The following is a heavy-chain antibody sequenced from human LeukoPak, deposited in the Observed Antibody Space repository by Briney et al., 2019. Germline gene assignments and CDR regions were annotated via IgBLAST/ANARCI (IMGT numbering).Heavy chain of an antibody. CDR3: ARDYTGYFP. V-gene: IGHV3-23*01. Sequence: PGGSLRLSCAASGFTFSSYAMSWVRQAPGKRLEWVSAISGSGGSTYYADSVKGRFTISRDNAKNSLYLQMNSLRAEDTAVYYCARDYTGYFPWGQGTLVIVSS. J-gene: IGHJ5*02. D-gene: IGHD3-9*01. CDR2: ISGSGGST. CDR1: GFTFSSYA.